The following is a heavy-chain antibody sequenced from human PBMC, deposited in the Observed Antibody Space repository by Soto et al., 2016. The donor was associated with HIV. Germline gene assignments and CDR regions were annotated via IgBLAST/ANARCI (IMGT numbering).Heavy chain of an antibody. CDR1: GLTFSSYD. V-gene: IGHV3-23*01. Sequence: DVQLLESGGGLVQPGGPLRLSCTASGLTFSSYDMRWVRQAPGKGLEWVSGISPSGGSTYYADSVKGRFTISRDNSKNTLYLQMNSLRAEDTAVYYCATARCTSCYIIYYYYMDIWGKGTTVTVSS. D-gene: IGHD2-2*02. CDR3: ATARCTSCYIIYYYYMDI. CDR2: ISPSGGST. J-gene: IGHJ6*03.